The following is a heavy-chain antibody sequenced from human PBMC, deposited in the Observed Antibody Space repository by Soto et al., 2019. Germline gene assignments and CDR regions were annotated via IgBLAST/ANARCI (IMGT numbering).Heavy chain of an antibody. Sequence: EVLLVESGGGRVQPGGSLRLSCAASGFPFGGEWVHWVRQAPGKGLMWVSRMNGDGSSIAYADSVKGRFTISRDNAKNTLYLQMNSLRADDTALYYCVRSYGDPPGWGQGTLVIVSS. J-gene: IGHJ4*02. CDR3: VRSYGDPPG. CDR2: MNGDGSSI. D-gene: IGHD2-21*02. CDR1: GFPFGGEW. V-gene: IGHV3-74*01.